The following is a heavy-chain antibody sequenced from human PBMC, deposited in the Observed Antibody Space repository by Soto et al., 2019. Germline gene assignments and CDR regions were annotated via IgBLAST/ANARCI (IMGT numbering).Heavy chain of an antibody. J-gene: IGHJ6*02. D-gene: IGHD2-2*01. Sequence: QVQLVQSGAEVKKPGSSVKVSYKASGGTFSSYAISWVRQAPGQGLEWMGGIIPISDTTNYAQKFQGRVTIAADESTSTAYMELSSLRSEDTAVYYCARSQGSSTSLEIYYYYYYGMDVWGQGTKVTVSS. CDR1: GGTFSSYA. CDR2: IIPISDTT. CDR3: ARSQGSSTSLEIYYYYYYGMDV. V-gene: IGHV1-69*01.